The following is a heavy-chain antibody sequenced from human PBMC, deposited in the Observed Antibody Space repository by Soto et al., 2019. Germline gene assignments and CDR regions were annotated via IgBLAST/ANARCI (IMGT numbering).Heavy chain of an antibody. Sequence: GGSLRLSCAASGFTFRNYDMHWVRQATGKGLEWVSVIGSAGETHYPGSMTGRFTISRENAKNSLYLQMNDLRAEDTAVYYCARGQRHDFSNSYYIGIDVWGQGTTVTVSS. CDR1: GFTFRNYD. CDR3: ARGQRHDFSNSYYIGIDV. V-gene: IGHV3-13*01. J-gene: IGHJ6*02. D-gene: IGHD6-13*01. CDR2: IGSAGET.